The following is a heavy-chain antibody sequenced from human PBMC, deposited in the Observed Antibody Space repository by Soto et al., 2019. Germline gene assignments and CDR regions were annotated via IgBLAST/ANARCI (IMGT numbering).Heavy chain of an antibody. V-gene: IGHV3-23*01. CDR2: IGVYANT. CDR3: AKESTVGSPGDYFDS. J-gene: IGHJ4*02. Sequence: GGSLRLSCAASGFTFSSYDMNWVRPAQGKGLEWVSAIGVYANTYYADSVKGRFTISRDDSRNTVHLQLNSLRVDDTAVYYCAKESTVGSPGDYFDSWGQGTLVTVSS. CDR1: GFTFSSYD. D-gene: IGHD2-2*03.